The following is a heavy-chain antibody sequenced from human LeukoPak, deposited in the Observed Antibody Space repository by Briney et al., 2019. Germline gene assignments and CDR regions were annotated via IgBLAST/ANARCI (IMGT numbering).Heavy chain of an antibody. D-gene: IGHD2-15*01. J-gene: IGHJ6*02. CDR3: ARDVVAATQTFSYGMDV. CDR1: GXTFSSFG. CDR2: VWYGGSNK. Sequence: GGSLRLSCAASGXTFSSFGIHWVRQAPGKGLEWVAIVWYGGSNKYYADSVKGRFTISRDNSKNTLYLQMNSLRAEDTAVYYCARDVVAATQTFSYGMDVWGQGTTVTVSS. V-gene: IGHV3-33*01.